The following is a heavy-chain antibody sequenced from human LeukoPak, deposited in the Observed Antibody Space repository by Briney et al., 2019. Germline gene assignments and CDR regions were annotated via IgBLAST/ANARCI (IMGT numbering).Heavy chain of an antibody. CDR3: ARDEGVRAPIGYFDY. D-gene: IGHD3-10*01. CDR1: GYTFTSYD. V-gene: IGHV1-8*02. Sequence: ASVKVSCKASGYTFTSYDINWVRQATGQGLEWMGWMNPNSGNTGYAQKFQGRVTMTRDMSTSTVYMELSSLRSEDTAVYYCARDEGVRAPIGYFDYWGQGTLVTVSS. CDR2: MNPNSGNT. J-gene: IGHJ4*02.